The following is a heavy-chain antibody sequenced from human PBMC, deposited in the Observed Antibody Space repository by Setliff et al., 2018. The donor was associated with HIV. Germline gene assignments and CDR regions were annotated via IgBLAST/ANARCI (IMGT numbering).Heavy chain of an antibody. CDR2: IYYSGST. D-gene: IGHD1-26*01. Sequence: SETLSLTCAVSGGSISSSSYYWGWIRQPPGKGLEWIGSIYYSGSTYYNPSLKSRVTISVDPYKNQLSLRLTSVTAADTAVYYCARPAGKGSYYGDDAFDLWGQGTMVTVSS. J-gene: IGHJ3*01. CDR3: ARPAGKGSYYGDDAFDL. V-gene: IGHV4-39*07. CDR1: GGSISSSSYY.